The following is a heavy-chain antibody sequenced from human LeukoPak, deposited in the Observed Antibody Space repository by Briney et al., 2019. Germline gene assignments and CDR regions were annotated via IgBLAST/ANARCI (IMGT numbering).Heavy chain of an antibody. CDR2: FNTSRST. V-gene: IGHV4-4*07. CDR1: GGSISSYY. CDR3: AGGVTTEWFDP. Sequence: PSETLSLTCTVSGGSISSYYWSWIRQPAGKGLEWIGRFNTSRSTNYNPSLKSRVTMSVDTSKNQFSLNLNSVTAADTAVYYCAGGVTTEWFDPWGQGTLVTVSS. D-gene: IGHD2-21*02. J-gene: IGHJ5*02.